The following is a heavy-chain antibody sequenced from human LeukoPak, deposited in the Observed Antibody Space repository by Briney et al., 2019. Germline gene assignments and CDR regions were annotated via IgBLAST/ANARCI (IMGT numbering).Heavy chain of an antibody. CDR3: ARNYYDFWSGYYPFDY. J-gene: IGHJ4*02. V-gene: IGHV3-23*01. CDR2: ISGSGGST. D-gene: IGHD3-3*01. Sequence: GGSLRLSCAASGFTFSSYAMSWVRQAPGKGLEWVSAISGSGGSTYYADSVKGRFTISRDNAKNSLYLQMNSLRAEDTALYYCARNYYDFWSGYYPFDYWGQGTLVTVSS. CDR1: GFTFSSYA.